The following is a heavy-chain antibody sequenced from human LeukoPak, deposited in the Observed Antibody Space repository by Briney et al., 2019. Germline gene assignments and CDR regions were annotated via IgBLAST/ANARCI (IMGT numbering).Heavy chain of an antibody. CDR2: IIPIFGTA. D-gene: IGHD4-23*01. V-gene: IGHV1-69*13. CDR3: AREGGNCRYGY. J-gene: IGHJ4*02. CDR1: GYTFTSFD. Sequence: SVKVSCKASGYTFTSFDINWVRQATGQGLEWMGGIIPIFGTANYAQKFQGRVTITADESTSTAYMELSSLRSEDTAVYYCAREGGNCRYGYWGQGTLVTVSS.